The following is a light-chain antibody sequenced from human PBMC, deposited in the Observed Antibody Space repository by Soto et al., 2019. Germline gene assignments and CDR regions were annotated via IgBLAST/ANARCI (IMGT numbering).Light chain of an antibody. CDR2: YNN. CDR3: AAWDDSLNGVI. Sequence: QAVVTQPTSASGTPGQRVTISCSGSSSNIGSNSVNWFQQFPGAAPKVLIYYNNRRPSGVPDRFSGSKSGTSASLAISGLQSEDEADYYCAAWDDSLNGVIFGGGTQLTVL. J-gene: IGLJ2*01. V-gene: IGLV1-44*01. CDR1: SSNIGSNS.